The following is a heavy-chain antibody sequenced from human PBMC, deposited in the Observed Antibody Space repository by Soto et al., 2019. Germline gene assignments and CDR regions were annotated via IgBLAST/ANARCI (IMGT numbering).Heavy chain of an antibody. V-gene: IGHV4-30-4*01. Sequence: SETLSLTCTVSGGSISSGDYYWSWIRQPPGKGLEWIGYIYYSGSTYYNPSLKSRVTIPVDTSKNQFSLKLSSVTAADTAVYYCARDRGPKIVVKPTGWFDPWGQGTLVTVSS. CDR1: GGSISSGDYY. CDR3: ARDRGPKIVVKPTGWFDP. D-gene: IGHD3-22*01. J-gene: IGHJ5*02. CDR2: IYYSGST.